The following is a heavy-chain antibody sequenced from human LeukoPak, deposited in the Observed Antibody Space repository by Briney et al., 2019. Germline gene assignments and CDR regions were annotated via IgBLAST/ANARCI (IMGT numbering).Heavy chain of an antibody. CDR2: IYSGGST. J-gene: IGHJ4*02. V-gene: IGHV3-53*01. CDR3: ARGYYDSSGYSLGY. D-gene: IGHD3-22*01. Sequence: GGSLRLSCAASGFIVSSNYMSWVRQAPGKGLEWVSVIYSGGSTYYADSVKGRFTISRDNSKNTLYLQMNSLRAEDTAVYYCARGYYDSSGYSLGYWGQGTLVTVSS. CDR1: GFIVSSNY.